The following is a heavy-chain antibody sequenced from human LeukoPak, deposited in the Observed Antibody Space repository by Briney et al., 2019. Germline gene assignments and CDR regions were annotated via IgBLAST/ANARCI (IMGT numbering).Heavy chain of an antibody. V-gene: IGHV3-33*06. CDR3: AKAPVQWFGESPACPFDY. J-gene: IGHJ4*02. Sequence: PGGSLRLPCAASGFTFSSYGMHWVRQAPGKGLEWVAVIWYDGSNKYYADTVKGRFTISRDNSKNTLYLQMNSLRAEDTAVYYCAKAPVQWFGESPACPFDYWGQGTLVTVSS. CDR2: IWYDGSNK. D-gene: IGHD3-10*01. CDR1: GFTFSSYG.